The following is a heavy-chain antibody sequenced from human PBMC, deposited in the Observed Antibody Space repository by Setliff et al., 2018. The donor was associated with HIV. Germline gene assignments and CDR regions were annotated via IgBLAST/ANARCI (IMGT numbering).Heavy chain of an antibody. V-gene: IGHV3-30*02. Sequence: PGESLKISCAASGSTFSSYGMHWVRQAPGKGLEWVAFIRYDGSNKYYADSVKGRITISRDNSKNTLYLQMNSLRAEDTAAYYCAKDNNYYDSSSYMYYFDYWGQGTLVTVPQ. CDR3: AKDNNYYDSSSYMYYFDY. D-gene: IGHD3-22*01. CDR1: GSTFSSYG. J-gene: IGHJ4*02. CDR2: IRYDGSNK.